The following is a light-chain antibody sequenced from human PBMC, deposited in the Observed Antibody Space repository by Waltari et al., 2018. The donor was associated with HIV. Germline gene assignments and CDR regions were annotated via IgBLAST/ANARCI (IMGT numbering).Light chain of an antibody. V-gene: IGKV3-20*01. CDR2: GAS. J-gene: IGKJ2*01. Sequence: ELVLTQSPGTLSLSPGERVTLSCRPSQSISSNYLAWHQQKPGQAPRLLIFGASTRATGVPDRFSGSGSGTDFTLTISGLEPEDFAVYYCQQYGHSPPYTFGQGTKLEIK. CDR1: QSISSNY. CDR3: QQYGHSPPYT.